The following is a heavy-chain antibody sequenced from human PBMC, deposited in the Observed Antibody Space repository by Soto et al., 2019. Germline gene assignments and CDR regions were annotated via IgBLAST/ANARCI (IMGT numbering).Heavy chain of an antibody. CDR3: AKDPYSSGWSPFHP. V-gene: IGHV3-30*18. CDR2: ISYDGSNK. J-gene: IGHJ5*02. D-gene: IGHD6-19*01. CDR1: GFTFSSYG. Sequence: PGESLKISCAASGFTFSSYGMHWVRQAPGKGLEWVAVISYDGSNKYYADSVKGRFTISRDNSKNTLYLQMNSLRAEDTAVYYCAKDPYSSGWSPFHPWGQGTLVTVSS.